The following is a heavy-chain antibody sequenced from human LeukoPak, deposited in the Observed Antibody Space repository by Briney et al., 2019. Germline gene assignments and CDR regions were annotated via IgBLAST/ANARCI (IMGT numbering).Heavy chain of an antibody. CDR1: GGSISSYY. V-gene: IGHV4-59*01. J-gene: IGHJ6*02. CDR2: LYYSGST. CDR3: ARVTGYEYGMDV. Sequence: SETLYLTCTASGGSISSYYWSWIRQPPGKGLEWIGYLYYSGSTNYNPSLKSRVTISVDTSKNQFSLKLSSVTAADTAVYYCARVTGYEYGMDVWGQGTTVTVSS.